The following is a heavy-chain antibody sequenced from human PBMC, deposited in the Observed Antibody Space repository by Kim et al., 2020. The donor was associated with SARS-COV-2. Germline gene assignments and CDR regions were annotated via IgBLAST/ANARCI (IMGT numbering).Heavy chain of an antibody. CDR1: GYTFTSYA. CDR3: ARAGGYSYGSGDAFDI. CDR2: INAGNGNT. J-gene: IGHJ3*02. D-gene: IGHD5-18*01. Sequence: ASVKVSCKASGYTFTSYAMHWVRQAPGQRLEWMGWINAGNGNTKYSQKFQGRVTITRDTSASTAYMELSSLRSEDTAVYYCARAGGYSYGSGDAFDIWGQGAMVTVSS. V-gene: IGHV1-3*01.